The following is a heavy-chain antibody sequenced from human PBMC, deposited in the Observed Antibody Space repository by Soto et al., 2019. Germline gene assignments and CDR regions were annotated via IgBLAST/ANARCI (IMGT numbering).Heavy chain of an antibody. Sequence: QVQLVESGGGVVQPGRSLRLSCAASGFTFSSYGMHWVRQAPGKGLEWVAVISYDGSNKYYADSVKGRFTISRDNSKNTLYLQMNSLRAEDTAVYYCAKDSGLSPVLDYWGQGTLVTVSS. D-gene: IGHD3-9*01. J-gene: IGHJ4*02. V-gene: IGHV3-30*18. CDR2: ISYDGSNK. CDR3: AKDSGLSPVLDY. CDR1: GFTFSSYG.